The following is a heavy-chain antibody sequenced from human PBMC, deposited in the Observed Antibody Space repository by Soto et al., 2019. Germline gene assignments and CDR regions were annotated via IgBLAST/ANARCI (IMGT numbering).Heavy chain of an antibody. J-gene: IGHJ5*01. CDR3: ARHVRAAAVVDS. CDR2: IYYSGST. CDR1: GDSISSSSYY. V-gene: IGHV4-39*01. Sequence: SESLSLTCAVSGDSISSSSYYGGWIRLPPGKGLEWIGTIYYSGSTFYNPSLKSRVTISVDTSNNRFSLKLDSVTAADTAVYYCARHVRAAAVVDSWGQGTQVTVSS. D-gene: IGHD6-25*01.